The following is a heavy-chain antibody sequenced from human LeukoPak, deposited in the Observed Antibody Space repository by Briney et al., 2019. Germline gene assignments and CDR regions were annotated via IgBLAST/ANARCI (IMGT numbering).Heavy chain of an antibody. Sequence: SETLSLTCTVSGGSISSGSYYWSWIRQPAGKGLEWIGRIYNSGSTNYNPSLKSRVTISVDTSKNQFSLKVNSVTAADTAVYYCARGGCSSTSCPPPGFDYWGQGSLVTVSS. CDR2: IYNSGST. J-gene: IGHJ4*02. V-gene: IGHV4-61*10. D-gene: IGHD2-2*01. CDR1: GGSISSGSYY. CDR3: ARGGCSSTSCPPPGFDY.